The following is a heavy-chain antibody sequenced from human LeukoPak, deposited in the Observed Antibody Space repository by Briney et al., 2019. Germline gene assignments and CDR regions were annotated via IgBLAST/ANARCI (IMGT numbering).Heavy chain of an antibody. D-gene: IGHD3-22*01. CDR2: IYTSGST. J-gene: IGHJ4*02. Sequence: SETLSLTCTVSGGPISSYYWSWIRQPAGKGLEWIGRIYTSGSTNYNPSLKSRVTISVDTSKSQFSPKLSSVTAADTAVYYCARQRALNYYDSSGFFDYWGQGTLVTVSS. V-gene: IGHV4-4*07. CDR3: ARQRALNYYDSSGFFDY. CDR1: GGPISSYY.